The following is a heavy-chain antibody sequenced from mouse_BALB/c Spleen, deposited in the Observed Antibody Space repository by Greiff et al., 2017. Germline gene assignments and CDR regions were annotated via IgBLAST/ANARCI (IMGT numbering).Heavy chain of an antibody. CDR2: ISSGGST. Sequence: EVKLMESGGGLVKPGGSLKLSCAASGFTFSSYAMSWVRQTPEKRLEWVASISSGGSTYYPDSVKGRFTISRDNARNILYLQMSSLRSEDTAMYYCARAPITTVVTPFDYWGQGTTLTVSS. J-gene: IGHJ2*01. CDR1: GFTFSSYA. D-gene: IGHD1-1*01. CDR3: ARAPITTVVTPFDY. V-gene: IGHV5-6-5*01.